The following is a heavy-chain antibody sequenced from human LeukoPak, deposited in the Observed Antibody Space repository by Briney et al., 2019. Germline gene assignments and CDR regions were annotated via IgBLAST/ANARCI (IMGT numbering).Heavy chain of an antibody. CDR1: GFSLSTSGVG. Sequence: SGPTLVKPTQTLTLTCTFSGFSLSTSGVGVGWIRQPPGKPLEWLALIYSDDDKRYSPSLKSSLTITKDTSKNQVVLTMTNMDPVDTATYYCAHRPPLRYVGRPPTPYYYYYYGMDVWGKGTTVTVSS. D-gene: IGHD3-9*01. V-gene: IGHV2-5*02. J-gene: IGHJ6*04. CDR3: AHRPPLRYVGRPPTPYYYYYYGMDV. CDR2: IYSDDDK.